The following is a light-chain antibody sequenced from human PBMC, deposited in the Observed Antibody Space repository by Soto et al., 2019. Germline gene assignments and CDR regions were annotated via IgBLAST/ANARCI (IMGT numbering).Light chain of an antibody. V-gene: IGKV3D-15*01. CDR3: QQHNQWPIT. CDR1: QSVNTKY. Sequence: EIVLTHSPGTLSLSPWERATLSCRASQSVNTKYLAWYQQKPGQAPRLLIYYISTRATGIPARFSGSGSGTEFTLTINSLQSEDSAVYYCQQHNQWPITFGQGTRLEIK. CDR2: YIS. J-gene: IGKJ5*01.